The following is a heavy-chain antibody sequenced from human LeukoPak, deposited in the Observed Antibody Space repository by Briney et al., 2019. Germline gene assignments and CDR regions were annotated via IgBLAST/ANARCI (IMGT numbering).Heavy chain of an antibody. CDR2: INPNSGGT. CDR1: GYTFTGYY. J-gene: IGHJ5*02. CDR3: ARDSYDFWSGYYRNWFDP. D-gene: IGHD3-3*01. V-gene: IGHV1-2*02. Sequence: ASVKVSCKASGYTFTGYYMHWVRQAPGQGLEWMGWINPNSGGTNYAQKFQGRVTMTRDTSISTAYMELSRLRSDDTAVYYCARDSYDFWSGYYRNWFDPRGQGTLVTVSS.